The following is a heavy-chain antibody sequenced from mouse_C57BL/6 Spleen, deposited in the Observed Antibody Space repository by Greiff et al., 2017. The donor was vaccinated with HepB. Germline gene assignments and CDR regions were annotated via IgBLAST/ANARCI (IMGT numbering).Heavy chain of an antibody. CDR3: ARDGDYDGGAFDY. CDR2: INYDGSST. D-gene: IGHD2-4*01. J-gene: IGHJ2*01. Sequence: EVHLVESEGGLVQPGSSMKLSCTASGFTFSDYHMAWVRQVPEKGLEWVANINYDGSSTYYLDSLKSRFIISRDNAKNILYLQMSSLKSEDTATYYCARDGDYDGGAFDYWGQGTTLTVSS. CDR1: GFTFSDYH. V-gene: IGHV5-16*01.